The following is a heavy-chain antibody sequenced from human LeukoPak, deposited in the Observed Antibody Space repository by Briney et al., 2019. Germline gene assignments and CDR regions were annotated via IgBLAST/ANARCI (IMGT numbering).Heavy chain of an antibody. CDR3: ARERAARDEIDAFDI. J-gene: IGHJ3*02. CDR2: INPNSGGT. CDR1: GYTFTGYY. D-gene: IGHD6-6*01. Sequence: ASVKVSCKASGYTFTGYYMHWVRQAPGQGLEWMGWINPNSGGTNYAQKFQGRVTMTRDTSISTAYMELSRLRSDDTAVYYCARERAARDEIDAFDIWGQETMVTVSS. V-gene: IGHV1-2*02.